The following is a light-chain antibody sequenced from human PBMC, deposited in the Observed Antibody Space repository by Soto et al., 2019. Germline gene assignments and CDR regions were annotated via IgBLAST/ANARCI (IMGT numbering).Light chain of an antibody. Sequence: DVVVTQSPLSLPVTVGQPASISCWSSQSLVYYDGNTYLSWFQQRPGQSPRRLIYKVSNRDSGVPDRFSGSGAFTDFTLKISRVEADDFGVYYCMQGSYGPYTFGQATKRQI. V-gene: IGKV2-30*01. CDR1: QSLVYYDGNTY. J-gene: IGKJ2*01. CDR3: MQGSYGPYT. CDR2: KVS.